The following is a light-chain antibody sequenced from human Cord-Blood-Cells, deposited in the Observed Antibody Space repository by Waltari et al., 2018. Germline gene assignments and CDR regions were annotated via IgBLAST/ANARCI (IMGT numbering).Light chain of an antibody. CDR1: SSDVVGYNY. V-gene: IGLV2-11*01. Sequence: QSALTQPRSVSGSPGQSVTISCTGTSSDVVGYNYVSWYQQHPGKAPKLMIYDVSERPSGVPDRFSGSKSGNTASLTISGLQAEDEADYYCCSYAGSYTWVFGGGTKLTVL. J-gene: IGLJ3*02. CDR3: CSYAGSYTWV. CDR2: DVS.